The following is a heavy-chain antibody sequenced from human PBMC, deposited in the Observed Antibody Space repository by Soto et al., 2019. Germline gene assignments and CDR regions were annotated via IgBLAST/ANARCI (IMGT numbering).Heavy chain of an antibody. CDR2: TYYRSRWYN. J-gene: IGHJ4*02. Sequence: SQTLSLTCAISGDSVSSNSVAWHWIRQSPSRGLEWLGRTYYRSRWYNNYAISVKSRITIIPDTSRKQFSLQLNSVTPEDTAVYFCSRGYTWAFDYWGQGIPVTVSS. CDR3: SRGYTWAFDY. V-gene: IGHV6-1*01. CDR1: GDSVSSNSVA. D-gene: IGHD5-12*01.